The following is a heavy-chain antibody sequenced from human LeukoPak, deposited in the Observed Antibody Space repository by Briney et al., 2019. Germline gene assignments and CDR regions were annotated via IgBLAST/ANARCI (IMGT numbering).Heavy chain of an antibody. V-gene: IGHV4-4*07. CDR3: ARDHYGSGSYKAYFDY. D-gene: IGHD3-10*01. Sequence: SETLSLTCTVSDASVTTYSWSWLRQPAGKGLGWIGRVYSSGATKYNPSPTSRVTISADTSKNQFSLKLPSVTAADTAVYYCARDHYGSGSYKAYFDYWGHGIQVTVSS. CDR2: VYSSGAT. J-gene: IGHJ4*01. CDR1: DASVTTYS.